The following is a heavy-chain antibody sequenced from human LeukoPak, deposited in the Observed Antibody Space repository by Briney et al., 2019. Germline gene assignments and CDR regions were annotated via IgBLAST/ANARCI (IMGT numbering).Heavy chain of an antibody. D-gene: IGHD2-2*02. CDR2: IYSGGST. CDR1: GFTVSSNY. CDR3: ARDGGYCSSTSCYTSEAFDI. Sequence: GGSLRLSCAASGFTVSSNYMSWVRQAPGKGLEWVSVIYSGGSTYYADSVKGRFTISRDNSKNTLYLQMNSLRAEDTAVYYCARDGGYCSSTSCYTSEAFDIWGQGTMVTVSS. V-gene: IGHV3-53*01. J-gene: IGHJ3*02.